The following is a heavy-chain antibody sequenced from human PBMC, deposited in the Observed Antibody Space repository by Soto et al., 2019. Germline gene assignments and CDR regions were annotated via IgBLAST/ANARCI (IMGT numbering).Heavy chain of an antibody. CDR2: IYWDGDK. CDR1: GFSLSTSRGG. CDR3: AHIPQEGIVVGKYFQH. Sequence: QITLKESGPTLVKPTQTLTLTCTFSGFSLSTSRGGVGWVRQPPGKALEWLTFIYWDGDKRYSPSLKSRLTITKDTSKNQVVLTMTNMDPVDTATYYCAHIPQEGIVVGKYFQHWGQGTLVTVSS. D-gene: IGHD3-22*01. J-gene: IGHJ1*01. V-gene: IGHV2-5*02.